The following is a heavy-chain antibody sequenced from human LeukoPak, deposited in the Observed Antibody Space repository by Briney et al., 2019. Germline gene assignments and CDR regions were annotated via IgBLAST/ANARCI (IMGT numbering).Heavy chain of an antibody. J-gene: IGHJ3*02. Sequence: GGSLRLSCAASGFTFSTYNMNWVRQAPGKGLEWVSYISTSSGIIYYADSVKGRFTISRDNAKNSLYLQISSLRAEDTAVYFCTRAPGTGPLTVRWSGPFDIWGQGTMVTVSS. V-gene: IGHV3-48*04. D-gene: IGHD3-3*01. CDR2: ISTSSGII. CDR3: TRAPGTGPLTVRWSGPFDI. CDR1: GFTFSTYN.